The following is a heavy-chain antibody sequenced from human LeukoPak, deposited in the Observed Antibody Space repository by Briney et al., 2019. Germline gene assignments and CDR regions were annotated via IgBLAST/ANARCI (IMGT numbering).Heavy chain of an antibody. CDR3: ARDSNSSWRGWFDP. J-gene: IGHJ5*02. CDR1: GGTFSGYY. Sequence: SETLSLTCAVYGGTFSGYYWSWIRQPPGKGLEWIGEINHSGSTNYNPSLKSRVTISVDTSNNQFSLKLNSVTAEDTAVYYCARDSNSSWRGWFDPWGQGTLVTVSS. CDR2: INHSGST. V-gene: IGHV4-34*01. D-gene: IGHD6-13*01.